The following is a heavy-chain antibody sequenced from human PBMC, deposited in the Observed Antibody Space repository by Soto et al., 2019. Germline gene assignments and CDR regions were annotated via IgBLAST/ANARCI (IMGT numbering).Heavy chain of an antibody. CDR3: ASDASMVRGVILRRMDV. CDR1: GFTFSSYS. CDR2: ISSSSSTI. Sequence: GGSLRLSCAASGFTFSSYSMNWVRQAPGKGLEWASYISSSSSTIYYADSVKGRFTISRDNAKNSLYLQMNSLRAEDTAVYYCASDASMVRGVILRRMDVWGQGTTVTVSS. V-gene: IGHV3-48*01. J-gene: IGHJ6*02. D-gene: IGHD3-10*01.